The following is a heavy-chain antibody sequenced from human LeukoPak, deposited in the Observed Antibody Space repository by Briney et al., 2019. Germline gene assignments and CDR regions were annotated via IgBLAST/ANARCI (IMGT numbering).Heavy chain of an antibody. V-gene: IGHV3-48*01. J-gene: IGHJ4*02. CDR2: ISSSSSTI. CDR3: ARGRAYCGGDCYDH. CDR1: GFTFSSYS. Sequence: GGSLRLSCAASGFTFSSYSMNWVRQAPGKGLEWVSYISSSSSTIYYADSVKGRFTISRDNAKNSLYLQMNSLRAEDTAVYYCARGRAYCGGDCYDHWGQGTLVTVSS. D-gene: IGHD2-21*01.